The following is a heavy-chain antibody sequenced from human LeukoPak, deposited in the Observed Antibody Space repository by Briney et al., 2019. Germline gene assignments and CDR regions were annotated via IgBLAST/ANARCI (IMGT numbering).Heavy chain of an antibody. V-gene: IGHV1-46*01. J-gene: IGHJ4*02. CDR3: ARQRTYYYDSRGFEFDY. CDR2: VNPGSGST. Sequence: ASVKVSCKASGYTFTTYYMHWVRQAPGQGLEWMGMVNPGSGSTNYAPKFQGRVTMTRDTSTNTAYMGLSSLRPGDTALYYCARQRTYYYDSRGFEFDYWGQGTLVIVSS. CDR1: GYTFTTYY. D-gene: IGHD3-22*01.